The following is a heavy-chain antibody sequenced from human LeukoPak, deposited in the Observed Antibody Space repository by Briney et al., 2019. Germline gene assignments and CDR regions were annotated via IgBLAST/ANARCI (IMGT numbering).Heavy chain of an antibody. D-gene: IGHD1-26*01. J-gene: IGHJ4*02. CDR3: ARESVGATRSVY. Sequence: GIINPSGGITTYAQKFQDRVTMTRDTSTSTVYMEPSSLRSEDTAVYYCARESVGATRSVYWGQGTLVTVSS. V-gene: IGHV1-46*01. CDR2: INPSGGIT.